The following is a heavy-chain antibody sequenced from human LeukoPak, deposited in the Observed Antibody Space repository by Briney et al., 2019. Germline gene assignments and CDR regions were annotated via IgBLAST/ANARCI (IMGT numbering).Heavy chain of an antibody. CDR3: ARQAWLEGGVIT. CDR1: GFTVSSNY. J-gene: IGHJ5*02. Sequence: GGSLRLSCAASGFTVSSNYMSWVRQAPGKGLEWVSVIYSGGSTYYADSVKGRFTISRDNSKNTLYFQMNSLRAEDTAVYYCARQAWLEGGVITWGQGTLVTVSS. V-gene: IGHV3-53*01. D-gene: IGHD3-10*01. CDR2: IYSGGST.